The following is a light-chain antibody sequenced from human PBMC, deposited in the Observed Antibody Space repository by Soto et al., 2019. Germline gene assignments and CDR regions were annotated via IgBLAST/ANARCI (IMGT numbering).Light chain of an antibody. Sequence: QSVLTQPASVSGSPGQSVTISCTGTTTDIGNYNLVSWYQLVPGKAPKFIIFEVSKRPSGVSDRFSGSKSGNTASLTISGLQADDEADYSCCSYAGTVAYAFGTGTKVTVL. CDR2: EVS. V-gene: IGLV2-23*02. J-gene: IGLJ1*01. CDR1: TTDIGNYNL. CDR3: CSYAGTVAYA.